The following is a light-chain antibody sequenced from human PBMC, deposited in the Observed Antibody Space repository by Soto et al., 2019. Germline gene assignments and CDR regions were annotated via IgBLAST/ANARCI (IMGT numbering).Light chain of an antibody. V-gene: IGKV1-16*01. CDR1: QGISNY. CDR3: QHYNSYSEA. J-gene: IGKJ1*01. CDR2: DVS. Sequence: DIQMTQSPSSLSASLGDRVTITCRATQGISNYLAWYQQKPGKAPELLIFDVSTLESGVPSRFSGSGSGTEFTLTISSLQPDDFATYYCQHYNSYSEAFGQGTRWIS.